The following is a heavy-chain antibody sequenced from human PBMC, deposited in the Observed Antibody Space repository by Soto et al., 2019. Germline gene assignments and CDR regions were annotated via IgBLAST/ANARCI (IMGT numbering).Heavy chain of an antibody. D-gene: IGHD6-25*01. J-gene: IGHJ4*02. CDR2: IKPISEGGTT. V-gene: IGHV3-15*07. CDR1: RFNFSAAW. Sequence: GGSLRLSCVASRFNFSAAWLNWVRQIPGKGLEWVGRIKPISEGGTTAYAEAVKGRFTISRDDSKNALHLQMDSLKTEDSAVYYCTTVPCSSGPTWGLGTLVTVSS. CDR3: TTVPCSSGPT.